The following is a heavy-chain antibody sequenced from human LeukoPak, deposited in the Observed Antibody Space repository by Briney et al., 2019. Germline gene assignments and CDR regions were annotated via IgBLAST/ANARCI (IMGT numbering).Heavy chain of an antibody. CDR1: GGPISSGGRY. CDR3: ARDAPDCSSTSCAYPTYWYFDL. D-gene: IGHD2-2*01. Sequence: PSETLSLTCNVSGGPISSGGRYWSWLRQPPGKGLEWIGHIYHSGTTYYNPSLKSRVTISVDTSKNQFSLKLSSVTAADTAVYYCARDAPDCSSTSCAYPTYWYFDLWGRGTLVTVSS. CDR2: IYHSGTT. J-gene: IGHJ2*01. V-gene: IGHV4-30-2*01.